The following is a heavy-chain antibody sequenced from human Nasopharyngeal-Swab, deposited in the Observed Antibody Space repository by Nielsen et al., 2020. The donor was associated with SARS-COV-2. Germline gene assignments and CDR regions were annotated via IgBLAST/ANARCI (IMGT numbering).Heavy chain of an antibody. CDR1: GFIFKNYA. J-gene: IGHJ6*02. Sequence: GESLKISCSASGFIFKNYAMNWVRQAPGRGLEWVSAISGADDSTKYADSVKGRFTISRDNSKNTLDLQMNSLRAEDTAMYYCAKDRDSGDDSGEYYHYYGMGVWGQGTSVTVS. D-gene: IGHD5-12*01. V-gene: IGHV3-23*01. CDR3: AKDRDSGDDSGEYYHYYGMGV. CDR2: ISGADDST.